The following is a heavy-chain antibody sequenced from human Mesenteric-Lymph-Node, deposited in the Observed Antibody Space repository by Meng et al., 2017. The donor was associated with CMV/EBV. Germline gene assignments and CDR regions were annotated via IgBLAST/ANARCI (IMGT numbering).Heavy chain of an antibody. J-gene: IGHJ4*02. Sequence: GESLKISCAASGFTFSDYSLNWVRQAPGKGLEWVSSISSSSNYIYYADSVKGRFSISRDNAKNSLSLQMSSLRAEDTAVYYCASQRYCSSTNCYPLDYWGQGTLVTVSS. V-gene: IGHV3-21*01. CDR1: GFTFSDYS. CDR3: ASQRYCSSTNCYPLDY. D-gene: IGHD2-2*01. CDR2: ISSSSNYI.